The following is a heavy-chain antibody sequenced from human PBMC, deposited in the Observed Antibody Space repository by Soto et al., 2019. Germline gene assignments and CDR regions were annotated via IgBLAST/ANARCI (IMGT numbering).Heavy chain of an antibody. CDR1: GGSFSGYY. Sequence: KPSETLSLTCAVYGGSFSGYYWSWIRQPPGKGLEWIGEINHSGSTNYDPSLKSRVTISVDTSNNQFSLKLSSVTAADSAVYYCARHGRNTMIAQLRHYAMDVWGQGATVTVSS. J-gene: IGHJ6*02. D-gene: IGHD3-22*01. CDR3: ARHGRNTMIAQLRHYAMDV. V-gene: IGHV4-34*01. CDR2: INHSGST.